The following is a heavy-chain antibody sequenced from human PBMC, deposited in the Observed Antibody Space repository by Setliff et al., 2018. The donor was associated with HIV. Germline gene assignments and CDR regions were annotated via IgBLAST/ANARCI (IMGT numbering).Heavy chain of an antibody. CDR3: ARGGVTAVWDLTD. Sequence: KTSETLSLTCIVSGASFTDHYWSWIRQPPGKGLEWIGYLFHTGDTDYNPSLESRVTISVDRSKNQFSLQLTSVTAADTAVYYCARGGVTAVWDLTDWGQGILVTVSS. D-gene: IGHD2-21*02. CDR2: LFHTGDT. V-gene: IGHV4-59*11. J-gene: IGHJ4*02. CDR1: GASFTDHY.